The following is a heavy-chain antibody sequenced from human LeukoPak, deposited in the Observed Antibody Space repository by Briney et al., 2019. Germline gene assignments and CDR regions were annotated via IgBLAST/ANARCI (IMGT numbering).Heavy chain of an antibody. J-gene: IGHJ5*02. D-gene: IGHD3-10*01. CDR1: ASSMDSDY. CDR3: ARDTVGELSPP. CDR2: IYSSGST. Sequence: LACAVSASSMDSDYRSWVRQPAGKGLEWIGRIYSSGSTNSNPSLESRLIMSVDTSTNQFSLNLSSVTAADTGVYYCARDTVGELSPPWGQGTLVTVSS. V-gene: IGHV4-4*07.